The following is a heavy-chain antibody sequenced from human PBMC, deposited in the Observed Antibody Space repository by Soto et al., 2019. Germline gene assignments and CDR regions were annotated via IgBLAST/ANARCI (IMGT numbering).Heavy chain of an antibody. J-gene: IGHJ6*02. Sequence: GGSLRLSCATSGLTFSNYSMNWVRQAPGKGLEWVSSISSTSTYMYYRDSVKGRFTISRDNAKNSLYLQMNRLRAEDTAIYYCASFFTSGTSPYFYYGMDVWGQGTTVTVSS. D-gene: IGHD1-26*01. CDR2: ISSTSTYM. CDR3: ASFFTSGTSPYFYYGMDV. CDR1: GLTFSNYS. V-gene: IGHV3-21*06.